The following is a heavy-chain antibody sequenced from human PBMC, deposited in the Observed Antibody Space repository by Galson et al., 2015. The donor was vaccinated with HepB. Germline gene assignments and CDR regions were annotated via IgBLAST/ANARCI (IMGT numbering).Heavy chain of an antibody. J-gene: IGHJ4*02. V-gene: IGHV3-11*06. D-gene: IGHD5-18*01. Sequence: LSLTCTVSGGSISDYYMSWIRRAPGKGLEWVSYISSSSYTNYADSVKGRFTISRDNAKNSLYLQMNSLRAEDTAVYYCARSGHSYGIDYWGQGTLVTVSS. CDR1: GGSISDYY. CDR2: ISSSSYT. CDR3: ARSGHSYGIDY.